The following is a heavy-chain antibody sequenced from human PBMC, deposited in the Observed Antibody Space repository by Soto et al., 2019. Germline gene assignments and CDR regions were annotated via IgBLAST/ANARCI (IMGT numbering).Heavy chain of an antibody. D-gene: IGHD4-17*01. V-gene: IGHV3-30-3*01. CDR1: GFTFSSYA. Sequence: QVQLVESGGGVVQPGRSLRLSCAASGFTFSSYAMHWVRQAPGKGLKWVAVISYDGSNKYYADSVKGRFTISRDNSKNTLYLQMNSLRAEDTAVYYCARGDADYGDYVSSYYYYGMDVWGQGTTVTVSS. J-gene: IGHJ6*02. CDR2: ISYDGSNK. CDR3: ARGDADYGDYVSSYYYYGMDV.